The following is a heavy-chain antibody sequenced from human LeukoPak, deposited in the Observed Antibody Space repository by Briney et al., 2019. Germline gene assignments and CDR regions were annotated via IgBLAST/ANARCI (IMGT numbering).Heavy chain of an antibody. CDR2: ISSSGSTI. CDR1: GLTFSDYY. CDR3: ARVGIVATIYHYYYGMDV. D-gene: IGHD5-12*01. J-gene: IGHJ6*02. Sequence: GGSLRLSCAASGLTFSDYYMSWIRQAPGKGLEWVSYISSSGSTIYYADSVKGRFTISRDNAKNSLYLQMNSLRAEDTAVYYCARVGIVATIYHYYYGMDVWGQGTTVTVSS. V-gene: IGHV3-11*01.